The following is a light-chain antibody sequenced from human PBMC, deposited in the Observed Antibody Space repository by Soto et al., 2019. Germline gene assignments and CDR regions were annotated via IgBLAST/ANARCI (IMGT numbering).Light chain of an antibody. CDR2: DVG. CDR3: SSYKSGNLRLMD. Sequence: LTQPASVSGSPGQSFTISCTGNSSDVGGYNYVSWYQHHPGKAPKLIINDVGSRPSGVSNRYAGSNTDNTASLTISWLQPEDEADYDTSSYKSGNLRLMDFGSGTKDT. V-gene: IGLV2-14*03. CDR1: SSDVGGYNY. J-gene: IGLJ1*01.